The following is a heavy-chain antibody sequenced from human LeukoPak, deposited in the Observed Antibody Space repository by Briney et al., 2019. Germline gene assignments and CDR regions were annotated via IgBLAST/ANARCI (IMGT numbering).Heavy chain of an antibody. CDR1: GFTFSSYG. D-gene: IGHD6-19*01. CDR3: AKDRGDSSGWYDVYYFDY. CDR2: IWYDGSNK. J-gene: IGHJ4*02. Sequence: GGSLRLSCAASGFTFSSYGMHWVRQAPGKGLEWVAVIWYDGSNKYYADSVKGRFTISRDNSKNTLYLQMNSLRAEDTAVYYCAKDRGDSSGWYDVYYFDYWGQGTLVTVSS. V-gene: IGHV3-33*06.